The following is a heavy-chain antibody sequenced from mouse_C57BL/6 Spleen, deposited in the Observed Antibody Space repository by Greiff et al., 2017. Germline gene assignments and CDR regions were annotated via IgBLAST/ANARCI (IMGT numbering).Heavy chain of an antibody. D-gene: IGHD2-1*01. CDR3: TRGSTPLAY. V-gene: IGHV6-6*01. CDR1: GFTFSDAW. CDR2: IRNTANNHAS. Sequence: DVQLQESGGGLVQPGGSMKLSCAASGFTFSDAWMDWVRQSPEKGLEWVAEIRNTANNHASYYAVSVKGMFTISRDDSKSSVYLQMNSLRAEGTGSYYCTRGSTPLAYWGQGTLVTVSA. J-gene: IGHJ3*01.